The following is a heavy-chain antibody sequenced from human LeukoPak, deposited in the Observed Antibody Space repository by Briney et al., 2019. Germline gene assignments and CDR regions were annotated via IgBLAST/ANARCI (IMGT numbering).Heavy chain of an antibody. CDR3: ARAESPSTYCSSTSCYYFDY. Sequence: SVKVSCKASGGTFISYAISWVRQAPGQGLEWMGGMIPIFFTATSSQTFQRRVTITADESTSTAYMELRSLRSEDTAVYYCARAESPSTYCSSTSCYYFDYWGQGTLVTVSS. J-gene: IGHJ4*02. D-gene: IGHD2-2*01. V-gene: IGHV1-69*01. CDR1: GGTFISYA. CDR2: MIPIFFTA.